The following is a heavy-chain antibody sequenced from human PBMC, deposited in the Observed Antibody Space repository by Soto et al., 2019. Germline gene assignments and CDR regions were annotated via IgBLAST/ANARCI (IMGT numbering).Heavy chain of an antibody. CDR3: AKDRGGSGWSTFDS. V-gene: IGHV3-23*01. CDR1: GFTFSYFA. D-gene: IGHD6-19*01. J-gene: IGHJ4*02. Sequence: EVQLLESGGGLVHPGGSLRLSCAASGFTFSYFAMSWGLQAPGKGLEWVSAISASGGNTYYADSVKGRFTISRDNSKNTLYLQMNSLGDEDTAVYYCAKDRGGSGWSTFDSGGQGTLVTVSS. CDR2: ISASGGNT.